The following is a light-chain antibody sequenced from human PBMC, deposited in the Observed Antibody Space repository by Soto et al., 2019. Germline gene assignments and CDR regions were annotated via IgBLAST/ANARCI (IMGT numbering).Light chain of an antibody. J-gene: IGLJ3*02. CDR1: SSNIGAGYD. CDR3: QSYASSLSGSWV. CDR2: GNS. Sequence: QSVLTQPPSVSGAPGQRVTISCTGSSSNIGAGYDVHWYQQLPGTAPKLLIYGNSNRPSGVPDRFSGSKSGTSASLAITGLQAEDESDYYCQSYASSLSGSWVFGGGTKVTVL. V-gene: IGLV1-40*01.